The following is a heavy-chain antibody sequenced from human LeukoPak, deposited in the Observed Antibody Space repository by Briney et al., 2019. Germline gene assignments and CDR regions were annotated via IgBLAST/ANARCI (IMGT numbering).Heavy chain of an antibody. V-gene: IGHV1-2*02. J-gene: IGHJ3*02. D-gene: IGHD6-13*01. CDR1: GYTFTGYY. Sequence: ASVKVSCKASGYTFTGYYMHWVRQAPGQGHEWVGWINPNSGGTNYAQKFQGRVTMTRDTSISTAYMELSRLRSDDTAVYYCARRHSSSWYGIYAFDIWGQGTMVTVSS. CDR3: ARRHSSSWYGIYAFDI. CDR2: INPNSGGT.